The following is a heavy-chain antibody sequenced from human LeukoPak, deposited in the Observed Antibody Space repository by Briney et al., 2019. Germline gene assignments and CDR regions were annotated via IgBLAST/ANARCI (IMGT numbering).Heavy chain of an antibody. J-gene: IGHJ4*02. CDR2: ISSSGSTI. CDR3: ARDYYSNYVGSLDY. Sequence: PGGSLRLSCAASGFTFSDYYMSWIRQAPGKGLEWVSYISSSGSTIYYADSAKGRFTISRDNAKNSLYLQMNSLRAEDTAVYYCARDYYSNYVGSLDYWGQGTLVTVSS. V-gene: IGHV3-11*01. D-gene: IGHD4-11*01. CDR1: GFTFSDYY.